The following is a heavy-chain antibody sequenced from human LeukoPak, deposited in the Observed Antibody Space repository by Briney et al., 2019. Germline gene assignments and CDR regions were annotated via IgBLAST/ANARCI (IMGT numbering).Heavy chain of an antibody. V-gene: IGHV3-7*03. CDR3: AKEWRFSSSWYQYYFDY. D-gene: IGHD6-13*01. CDR2: IKQDGSEK. CDR1: GFTFSSYW. J-gene: IGHJ4*02. Sequence: GGSLRLSCAASGFTFSSYWMSWVRQAPGKGLEWVANIKQDGSEKYYVDSVKGRFTIPRDTSTNTLYLQLNSLRVDDTAVYFCAKEWRFSSSWYQYYFDYWGQGTLVTVSS.